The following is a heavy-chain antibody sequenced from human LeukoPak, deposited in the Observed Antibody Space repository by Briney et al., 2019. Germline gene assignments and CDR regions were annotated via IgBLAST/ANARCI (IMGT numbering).Heavy chain of an antibody. D-gene: IGHD3-22*01. CDR3: ARERRITMIVVAYYYYYMDV. Sequence: PGGSLRLSCAASGFTFDDYGMSWVRQAPGKGLEWVSGINWNGGSTGYADSVKGRFTISRDNAKNSLYLQMNSLRAEDTAVYYCARERRITMIVVAYYYYYMDVWGKGTTVTVSS. J-gene: IGHJ6*03. CDR2: INWNGGST. CDR1: GFTFDDYG. V-gene: IGHV3-20*04.